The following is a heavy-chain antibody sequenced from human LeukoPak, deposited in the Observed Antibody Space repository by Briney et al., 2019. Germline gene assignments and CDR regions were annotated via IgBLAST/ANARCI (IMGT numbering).Heavy chain of an antibody. V-gene: IGHV3-30-3*01. CDR3: ARDKTSRWFGELLFKD. CDR2: ISYDGSNK. Sequence: QSGRSLRLSCAASGFTFSSYAMHWARQAPGKGLEWVAVISYDGSNKYYADSVKGRFTISRDNSKNTLYLQMNSLRAEDTAVYYCARDKTSRWFGELLFKDWGQGTLVTVSS. J-gene: IGHJ4*02. CDR1: GFTFSSYA. D-gene: IGHD3-10*01.